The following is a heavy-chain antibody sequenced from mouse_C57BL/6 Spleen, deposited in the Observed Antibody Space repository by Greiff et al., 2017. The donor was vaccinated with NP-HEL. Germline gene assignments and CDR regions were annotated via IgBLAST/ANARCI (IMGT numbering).Heavy chain of an antibody. D-gene: IGHD1-1*01. CDR3: ARGNYYGSSTWCAY. Sequence: EVNVVESGGGLVKPGGSLKLSCAASGFTFSDYGMHWVRQAPEKGLEWVAYISSGSSTIYYADTVKGRFTISRDNAKNTLFLQMTSLRSEDTAMYYCARGNYYGSSTWCAYWGQGTLVTVSA. CDR2: ISSGSSTI. CDR1: GFTFSDYG. J-gene: IGHJ3*01. V-gene: IGHV5-17*01.